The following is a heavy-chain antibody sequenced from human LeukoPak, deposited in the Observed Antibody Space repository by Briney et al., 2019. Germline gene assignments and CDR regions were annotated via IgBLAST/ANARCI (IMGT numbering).Heavy chain of an antibody. V-gene: IGHV3-23*01. D-gene: IGHD3-22*01. CDR3: AKGSYYYDSTGYSPAPGD. CDR1: GLSFSSYG. CDR2: ISGNGASI. Sequence: PGGSLRLSCAASGLSFSSYGMSWVRQAPGQGPEWVSSISGNGASIYYADSVKGRFTISRDNSKNTLHLQMNSLRAEDTAVYFCAKGSYYYDSTGYSPAPGDWGQGTLVTVSS. J-gene: IGHJ4*02.